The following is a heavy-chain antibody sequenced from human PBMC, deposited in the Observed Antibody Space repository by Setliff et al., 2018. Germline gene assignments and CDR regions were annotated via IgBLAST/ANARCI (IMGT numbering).Heavy chain of an antibody. V-gene: IGHV4-59*08. CDR1: GGSISSYY. CDR2: VYYSGTT. D-gene: IGHD3-3*01. CDR3: ARMSGFQYIDV. Sequence: SETLSLTCTVSGGSISSYYWSWIRQPPGKGLEFIGYVYYSGTTNYDPSLKSRVTISLDTSKNQFSLSLASVTAEDTAVYYCARMSGFQYIDVWDKGTTVTVSS. J-gene: IGHJ6*03.